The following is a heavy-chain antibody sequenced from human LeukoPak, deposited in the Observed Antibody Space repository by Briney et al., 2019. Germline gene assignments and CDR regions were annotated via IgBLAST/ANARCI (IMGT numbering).Heavy chain of an antibody. CDR1: GFTFSSYE. CDR2: ISSSGSTI. CDR3: ARDPTRRKSIHLDY. J-gene: IGHJ4*02. D-gene: IGHD2-2*01. Sequence: PGGSLRLSCAASGFTFSSYEMNWVRQAPGKGLEWVSYISSSGSTIYYADSVKGRFTISRDNAKNSLYLQMNSLRAEDTAVYYCARDPTRRKSIHLDYWGQGTLVTVSS. V-gene: IGHV3-48*03.